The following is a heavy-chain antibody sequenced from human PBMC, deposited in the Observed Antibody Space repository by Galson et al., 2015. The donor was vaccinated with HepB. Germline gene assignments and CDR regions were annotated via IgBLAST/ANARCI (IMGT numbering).Heavy chain of an antibody. V-gene: IGHV3-23*01. CDR1: GFIFTNYG. D-gene: IGHD2-21*02. CDR3: ASEAPDCGGDCYSEY. CDR2: ISGSGDSI. J-gene: IGHJ4*02. Sequence: SLRLSCAASGFIFTNYGMAWVRQAPGKGLSWISAISGSGDSIYYAESVKGRFTISRDQSKNTLSLQMNNLRADDSGVYYCASEAPDCGGDCYSEYWGQGVLDTVSS.